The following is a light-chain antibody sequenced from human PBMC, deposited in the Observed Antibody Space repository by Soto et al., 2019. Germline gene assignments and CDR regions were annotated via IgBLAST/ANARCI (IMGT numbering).Light chain of an antibody. J-gene: IGKJ4*01. Sequence: EIVMTQSPATLSVSPGERATLSCRASQSVSSNLAWYQHKPGQAPRLLIYGASTRATGIPARFSGSGSGTEFTLTISRLQSEDFAVYYCQQYNNWPLTFGGGTKVQLK. CDR1: QSVSSN. CDR2: GAS. V-gene: IGKV3-15*01. CDR3: QQYNNWPLT.